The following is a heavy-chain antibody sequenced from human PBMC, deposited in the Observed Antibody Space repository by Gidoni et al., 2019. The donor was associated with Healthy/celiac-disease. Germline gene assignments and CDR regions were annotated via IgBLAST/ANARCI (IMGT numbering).Heavy chain of an antibody. CDR3: AYSSGWYFFDY. V-gene: IGHV4-34*01. CDR2: INHSGST. Sequence: QVQLQQWGAGLLKPSETLSLTCAVYGGSFSGYYWSWIRQPPGKGLEWIGEINHSGSTNYNPSLKSRVTISVDTSKNQFSLKLSSVTAADTAVHYCAYSSGWYFFDYWGQGTLVTVSS. CDR1: GGSFSGYY. J-gene: IGHJ4*02. D-gene: IGHD6-19*01.